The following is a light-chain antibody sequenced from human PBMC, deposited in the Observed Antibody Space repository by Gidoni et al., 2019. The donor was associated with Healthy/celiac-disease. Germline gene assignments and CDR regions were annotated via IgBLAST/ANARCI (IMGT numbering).Light chain of an antibody. V-gene: IGKV1-5*01. CDR1: QSISSW. Sequence: DIQMTQSPSTLSASVGDRVTITCRASQSISSWLAWYQQKPSRFSGSGSGTEFTLTISSLQPDDFATYYCQQYNSYSPTFGQGTKVEIK. CDR3: QQYNSYSPT. J-gene: IGKJ1*01.